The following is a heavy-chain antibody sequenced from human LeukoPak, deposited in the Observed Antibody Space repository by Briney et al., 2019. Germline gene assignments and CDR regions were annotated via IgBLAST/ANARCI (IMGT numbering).Heavy chain of an antibody. CDR1: GYSFVGYG. V-gene: IGHV1-18*01. CDR2: FNPENGNT. CDR3: ARGGQVATIPFDY. J-gene: IGHJ4*02. Sequence: GSVKVSCKASGYSFVGYGITWVRQAPGQGLEWMGWFNPENGNTNYAQKVQGRVTMTADTSTSTSYMELSSLRSEDTAVYYCARGGQVATIPFDYWGQGTLVTVSS. D-gene: IGHD5-12*01.